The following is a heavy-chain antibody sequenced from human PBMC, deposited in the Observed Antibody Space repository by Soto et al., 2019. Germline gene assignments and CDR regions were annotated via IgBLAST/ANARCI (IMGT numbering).Heavy chain of an antibody. CDR2: IYPGDSDT. CDR1: GYSFTIYC. D-gene: IGHD6-13*01. J-gene: IGHJ5*02. Sequence: GESLKISGKGSGYSFTIYCIGWVLQMPGKGLEWMGIIYPGDSDTRYSPSFQGQVTISADKSISTAYLQWSSLKASDTAMYYCAVAGTGDWFDPWGQGTLVTVSS. V-gene: IGHV5-51*01. CDR3: AVAGTGDWFDP.